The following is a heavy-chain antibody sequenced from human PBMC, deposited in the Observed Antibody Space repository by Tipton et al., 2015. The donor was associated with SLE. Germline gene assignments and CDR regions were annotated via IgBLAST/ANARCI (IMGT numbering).Heavy chain of an antibody. CDR3: ARGGVGGYDYFDY. CDR1: GGPISSYY. D-gene: IGHD5-12*01. Sequence: TLSLTCTVSGGPISSYYWTWIRQHPGKGLEWIGYIYNTGSTTYRPSLQSRVTISAEASKNQFTLNLYSVTAADTAVYYCARGGVGGYDYFDYWGQGALVSVSS. J-gene: IGHJ4*02. V-gene: IGHV4-31*03. CDR2: IYNTGST.